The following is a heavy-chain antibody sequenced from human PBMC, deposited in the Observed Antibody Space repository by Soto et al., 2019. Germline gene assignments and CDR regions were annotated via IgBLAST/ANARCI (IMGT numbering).Heavy chain of an antibody. Sequence: SETLSLTCTVSGGSISSGDDYWSWIRQPPGKGLEWIGYIYYSGSTYYNPSLKSRVTISVDTSKNQFSLKLSSVTAADTAVYYCARWSVVRGVIIHGMDVWGQGTTVTAP. V-gene: IGHV4-30-4*01. CDR3: ARWSVVRGVIIHGMDV. J-gene: IGHJ6*02. D-gene: IGHD3-10*01. CDR1: GGSISSGDDY. CDR2: IYYSGST.